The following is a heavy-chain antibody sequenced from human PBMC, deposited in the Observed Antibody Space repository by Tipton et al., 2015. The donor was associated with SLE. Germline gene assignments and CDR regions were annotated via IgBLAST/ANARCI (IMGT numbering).Heavy chain of an antibody. V-gene: IGHV4-39*07. CDR1: GGSISSSSYY. J-gene: IGHJ4*02. D-gene: IGHD6-6*01. Sequence: PGLVKPSETLSLTCTVSGGSISSSSYYWGWIRQPPGKGLEWIGSIYYSGSTYYNPSLKSRVTISVDTSKNQFSLKLSSVTAADTAVYYCARDQGGIAARPDYVDYWGQGTLVTVSS. CDR2: IYYSGST. CDR3: ARDQGGIAARPDYVDY.